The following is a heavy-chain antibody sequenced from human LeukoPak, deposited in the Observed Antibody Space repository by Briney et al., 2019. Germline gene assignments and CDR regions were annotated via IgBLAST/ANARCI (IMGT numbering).Heavy chain of an antibody. Sequence: PSQTLSLTCAVSGGSISSGGYSWSWIRQPPGKGLEWIGYIYHSGSTYYNPSLKSRVTISVDRSKNQFSLKLSPVTAADTAVYYCARFYDSSGYYFANWGQGTLVTVSS. CDR1: GGSISSGGYS. J-gene: IGHJ4*02. V-gene: IGHV4-30-2*01. CDR2: IYHSGST. CDR3: ARFYDSSGYYFAN. D-gene: IGHD3-22*01.